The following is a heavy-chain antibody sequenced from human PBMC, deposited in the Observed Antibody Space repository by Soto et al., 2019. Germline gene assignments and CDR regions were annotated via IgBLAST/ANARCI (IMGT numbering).Heavy chain of an antibody. CDR3: ARMSGTYYVPDY. D-gene: IGHD1-26*01. CDR1: NASITSSGYY. CDR2: IYHSGST. V-gene: IGHV4-31*03. J-gene: IGHJ4*02. Sequence: QVQLQESGPRLVEASQTLSLTCTVSNASITSSGYYWSWVRQPPGKRLEWIGYIYHSGSTFYRPSLQSRLTMSVDTSRSQFSLTLRSVTAADTAVYHCARMSGTYYVPDYWGQGTLVTVSS.